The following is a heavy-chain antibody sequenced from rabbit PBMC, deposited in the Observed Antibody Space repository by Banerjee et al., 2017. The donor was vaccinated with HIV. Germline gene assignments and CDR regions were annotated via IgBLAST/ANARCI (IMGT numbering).Heavy chain of an antibody. J-gene: IGHJ4*01. Sequence: QEQLEASGGGLVQPEGSLPLTYKASGFSFSNNCVMCWVRQAPGKGLEWIASIYARSAGSTYYASWAKGRFTISRTSSTTVTLQLTSLTVADTATYFCARAYSNGHPFALWGPGTLVTVS. CDR3: ARAYSNGHPFAL. D-gene: IGHD6-1*01. CDR1: GFSFSNNCV. CDR2: IYARSAGST. V-gene: IGHV1S45*01.